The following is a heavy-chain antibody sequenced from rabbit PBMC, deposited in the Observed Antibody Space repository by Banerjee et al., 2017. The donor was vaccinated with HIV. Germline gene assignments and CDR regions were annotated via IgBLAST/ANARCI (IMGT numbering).Heavy chain of an antibody. CDR3: ARDYIGSDGYTFNL. D-gene: IGHD6-1*01. CDR1: GFDFSSNA. Sequence: QEQLEESGGGLVQPEGSLTLTCKASGFDFSSNAMCWVRQAPGKRLEWIGYIYAGASGSTYYASWAKGRFTISKTSSTTVTLQMTSLTAADMATYFCARDYIGSDGYTFNLWGQGTLVTVS. V-gene: IGHV1S45*01. J-gene: IGHJ4*01. CDR2: IYAGASGST.